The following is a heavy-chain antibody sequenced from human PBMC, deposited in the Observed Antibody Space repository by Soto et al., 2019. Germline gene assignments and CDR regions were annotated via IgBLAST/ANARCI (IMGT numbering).Heavy chain of an antibody. D-gene: IGHD6-19*01. CDR1: GGSISSYY. Sequence: SETLSLTCTVSGGSISSYYWSWIRQPPGKGLEWIGYIYYSGSTNYNPSLKSRVTISVDTSKNQFSLKLSSVTAADTAVYYCARVYSSVLFDPWGQGTLVTVSS. CDR2: IYYSGST. CDR3: ARVYSSVLFDP. V-gene: IGHV4-59*01. J-gene: IGHJ5*02.